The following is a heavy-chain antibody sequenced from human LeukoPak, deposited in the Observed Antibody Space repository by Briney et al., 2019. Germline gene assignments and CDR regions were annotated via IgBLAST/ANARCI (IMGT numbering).Heavy chain of an antibody. J-gene: IGHJ4*02. D-gene: IGHD4-17*01. CDR1: GGSIRSYY. Sequence: SETLSLTCSVSGGSIRSYYWNWIRQSPGKGLEWIGYVSYSGSTKYNPSLTSRVTLSVDTSKNQFSLKLSSVTAADTAVYYCARLVTTVTTEAFDYWGQGTLVTVSS. V-gene: IGHV4-59*08. CDR3: ARLVTTVTTEAFDY. CDR2: VSYSGST.